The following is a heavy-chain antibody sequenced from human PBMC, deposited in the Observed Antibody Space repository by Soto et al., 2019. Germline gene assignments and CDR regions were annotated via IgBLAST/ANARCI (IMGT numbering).Heavy chain of an antibody. D-gene: IGHD1-1*01. J-gene: IGHJ4*02. Sequence: GASVKVSCKASGGTFSSYAISWVLQAPGQGLEWMGGIIPIFGTANYAQKFQGRVTITADESTSTAYMELSSLRSEDTAVYYCAREGGPRRLRSHSDYWGQGTLVTVS. CDR1: GGTFSSYA. CDR2: IIPIFGTA. CDR3: AREGGPRRLRSHSDY. V-gene: IGHV1-69*13.